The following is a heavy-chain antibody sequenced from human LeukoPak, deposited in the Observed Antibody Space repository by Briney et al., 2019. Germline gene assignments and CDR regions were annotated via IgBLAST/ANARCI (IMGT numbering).Heavy chain of an antibody. CDR2: ISSSSSTI. Sequence: GGSLRLSCEASGFTFSSFWMHWVRQAPGKGLEWVSYISSSSSTIYYADSVKGRFTISRDNAKNSLYLQMNSLRDEDSAVYYCARDPHIAAAGTIFDYWGQGTLVTVSS. CDR1: GFTFSSFW. J-gene: IGHJ4*02. V-gene: IGHV3-48*02. CDR3: ARDPHIAAAGTIFDY. D-gene: IGHD6-13*01.